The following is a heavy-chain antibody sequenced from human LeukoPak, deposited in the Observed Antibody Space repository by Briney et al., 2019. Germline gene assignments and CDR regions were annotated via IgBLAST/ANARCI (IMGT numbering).Heavy chain of an antibody. V-gene: IGHV3-7*04. J-gene: IGHJ3*02. CDR2: IKQDGSEK. CDR3: ARVRGGYCSGGNCYSAFDI. D-gene: IGHD2-15*01. Sequence: AGSLRLSCAVFGFTFSTYWMSWVRQAPGKGLEWVANIKQDGSEKYYVDSVKGRFTISRDNAQNSLYLQMNSLRAEDTAVYYCARVRGGYCSGGNCYSAFDIWGQGTMVTVSS. CDR1: GFTFSTYW.